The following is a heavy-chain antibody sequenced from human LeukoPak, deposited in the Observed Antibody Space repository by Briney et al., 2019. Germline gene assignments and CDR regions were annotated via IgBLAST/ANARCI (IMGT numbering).Heavy chain of an antibody. D-gene: IGHD2/OR15-2a*01. Sequence: SETLSLTCTVSGGSISSYYWSWIRQPPGKGLEWIGYIYYSGATNYNPSLKSRVTILLDTSKNQLSLKLSSVTAADTAVYYCARGDPSMPFDYWGQGTLVTVSS. V-gene: IGHV4-59*01. CDR1: GGSISSYY. CDR2: IYYSGAT. J-gene: IGHJ4*02. CDR3: ARGDPSMPFDY.